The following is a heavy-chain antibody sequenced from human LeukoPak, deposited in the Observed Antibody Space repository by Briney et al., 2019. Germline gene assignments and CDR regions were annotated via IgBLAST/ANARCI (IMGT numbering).Heavy chain of an antibody. Sequence: PSETLSLTCTVSGDSMSTSNYYWGWIRQPPGKGLEWIGSIYYSGTTHYNPSLKSRVTISVDTSKNQFSLKLSSMTAADTAVYYCARLFGSGGYYKYVYWGQGNLVTVSS. D-gene: IGHD3-10*01. J-gene: IGHJ4*02. CDR1: GDSMSTSNYY. CDR3: ARLFGSGGYYKYVY. V-gene: IGHV4-39*01. CDR2: IYYSGTT.